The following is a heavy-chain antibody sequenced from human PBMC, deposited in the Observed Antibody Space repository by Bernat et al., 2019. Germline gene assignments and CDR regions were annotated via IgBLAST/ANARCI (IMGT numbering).Heavy chain of an antibody. CDR3: ATLVVPGYYSYMDV. V-gene: IGHV3-7*01. CDR2: IKQDGSEK. CDR1: GFTLSNAW. D-gene: IGHD2-2*01. J-gene: IGHJ6*03. Sequence: EVQLVESGGGLVNPGGSLRLSCAASGFTLSNAWMSWVRQAPGKGLEWVANIKQDGSEKYYVDSVKGRFTISRDNAKKSVYLQMKSLRAEDTAVYYCATLVVPGYYSYMDVWGKGTTVTVSS.